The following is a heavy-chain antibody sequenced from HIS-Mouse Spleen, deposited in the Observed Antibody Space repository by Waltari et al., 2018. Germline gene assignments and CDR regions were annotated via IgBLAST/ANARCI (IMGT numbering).Heavy chain of an antibody. D-gene: IGHD6-19*01. Sequence: QLQLQESGPGLVKPSETLSLTCTVSGGSISSSSYYWGWIRQPPGKGLEWIGSIYYSGRTYYTPSLKSRVTISVDTSKNQFSLKLSSVTAADTAVYYCVRRRGWFDYWGQGTLVTVSS. J-gene: IGHJ4*02. CDR1: GGSISSSSYY. CDR2: IYYSGRT. CDR3: VRRRGWFDY. V-gene: IGHV4-39*01.